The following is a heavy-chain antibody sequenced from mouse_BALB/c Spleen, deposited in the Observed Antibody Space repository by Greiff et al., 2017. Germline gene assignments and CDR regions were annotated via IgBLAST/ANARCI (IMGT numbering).Heavy chain of an antibody. D-gene: IGHD3-3*01. CDR2: ISSGGGST. CDR3: ARHWDRWYFDV. J-gene: IGHJ1*01. Sequence: EVQLVESGGGLVKPGGSLKLSCAASGFAFSSYDMSWVRQTPEKRLEWVAYISSGGGSTYYPDTVKGRFTISRDNAKNTLYLQMSSLKSEDTAMYYCARHWDRWYFDVWGAGTTVTVSS. V-gene: IGHV5-12-1*01. CDR1: GFAFSSYD.